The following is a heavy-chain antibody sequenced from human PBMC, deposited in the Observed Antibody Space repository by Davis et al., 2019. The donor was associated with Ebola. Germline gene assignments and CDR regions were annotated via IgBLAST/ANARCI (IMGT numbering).Heavy chain of an antibody. J-gene: IGHJ5*02. CDR1: AFSFSNYN. D-gene: IGHD6-19*01. CDR3: AMTGSSDWSSGFDP. CDR2: ISTSSNYI. V-gene: IGHV3-21*01. Sequence: PGGSLRLSCAASAFSFSNYNMNWVRQAPGKGLEWVSSISTSSNYIYYADSVKGRFTISRDDAQHSLYLQMSTLRAEDTAVYFCAMTGSSDWSSGFDPWGQGTLVTVSS.